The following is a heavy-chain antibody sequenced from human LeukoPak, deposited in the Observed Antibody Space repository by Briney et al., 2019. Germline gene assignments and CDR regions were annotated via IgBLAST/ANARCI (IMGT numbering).Heavy chain of an antibody. D-gene: IGHD5-18*01. CDR3: ARHVPDTAMAWGWFDP. CDR2: IYPGDSDT. V-gene: IGHV5-51*01. J-gene: IGHJ5*02. Sequence: GESLKISCKGSGYSFTSYWIGWVRQMPGKGLEWMGIIYPGDSDTRYSPSFQGQVTISADKSISTAYLQWSSLKASDTAMYYCARHVPDTAMAWGWFDPWGQGTLVTVSS. CDR1: GYSFTSYW.